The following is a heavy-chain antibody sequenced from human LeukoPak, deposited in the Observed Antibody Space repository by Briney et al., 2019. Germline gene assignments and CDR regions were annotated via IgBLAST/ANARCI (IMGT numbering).Heavy chain of an antibody. J-gene: IGHJ3*02. CDR3: ARVTVTTSFLRDAFDI. CDR2: IYYSGST. Sequence: PSETLSLTRTVSGGSISSYYWSWIRQPPGKGLEWIGYIYYSGSTDYNPSLKSRVTISVDTSKNQFSLKLSSVTAADTAVYYCARVTVTTSFLRDAFDIWGQGTMVTVSS. D-gene: IGHD4-17*01. V-gene: IGHV4-59*01. CDR1: GGSISSYY.